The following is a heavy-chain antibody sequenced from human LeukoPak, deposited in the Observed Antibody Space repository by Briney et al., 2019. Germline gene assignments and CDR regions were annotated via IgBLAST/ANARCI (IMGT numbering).Heavy chain of an antibody. CDR1: GCTFSSYA. J-gene: IGHJ1*01. CDR2: ISYDGSNK. D-gene: IGHD4-23*01. V-gene: IGHV3-30-3*01. CDR3: AREPSPVVTRYFQH. Sequence: WGSLRLSCAASGCTFSSYAMHWGRQAPGKGLEWVAVISYDGSNKYYADSVKGRFTISRDNSKNTLYLQMNSLRAEDTAVYYCAREPSPVVTRYFQHWGTGTLVTVA.